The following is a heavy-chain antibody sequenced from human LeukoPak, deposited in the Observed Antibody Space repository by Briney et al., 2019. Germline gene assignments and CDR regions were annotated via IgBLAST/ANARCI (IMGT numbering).Heavy chain of an antibody. CDR2: INPNSGGT. CDR1: GYTFTGYY. CDR3: ARPFYPNYYDSSGYRY. V-gene: IGHV1-2*02. J-gene: IGHJ4*02. D-gene: IGHD3-22*01. Sequence: GASVKVSCKASGYTFTGYYMHWVRQAPGQGLEWMGWINPNSGGTNYAQKFQGRVTMTRDTSISTAYMELSRLRSDDTAVYYCARPFYPNYYDSSGYRYWGQGTLVTVSS.